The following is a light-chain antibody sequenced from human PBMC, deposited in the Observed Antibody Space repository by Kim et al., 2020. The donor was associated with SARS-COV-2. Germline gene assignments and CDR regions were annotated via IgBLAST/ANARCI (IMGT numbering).Light chain of an antibody. Sequence: QRVTIPCTGSTPNIGTGHDVHWYQQLPGVAPKLLIFSNNNRPSGVPDRFSGSKSGTSASLTITGLQAEDEADYYCQSYDSSLSVWVFGGGTQLTVL. CDR3: QSYDSSLSVWV. J-gene: IGLJ3*02. CDR2: SNN. V-gene: IGLV1-40*01. CDR1: TPNIGTGHD.